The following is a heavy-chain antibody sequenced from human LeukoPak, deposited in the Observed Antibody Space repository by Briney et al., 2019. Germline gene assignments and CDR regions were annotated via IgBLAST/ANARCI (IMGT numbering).Heavy chain of an antibody. CDR1: GGSISSNIYY. Sequence: SQTLSLTCTVSGGSISSNIYYWSWIRQPAGKGLECIGRIYTTGSTNYNPSLKSRVTISVDTSKNQFSLRLSSVTAADTAVYYCARTGGGSGFYYYMDVWGKGTTVTVSS. CDR2: IYTTGST. V-gene: IGHV4-61*02. J-gene: IGHJ6*03. CDR3: ARTGGGSGFYYYMDV. D-gene: IGHD2-15*01.